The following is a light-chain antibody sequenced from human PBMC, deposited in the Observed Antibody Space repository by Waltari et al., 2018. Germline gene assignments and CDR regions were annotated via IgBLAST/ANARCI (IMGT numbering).Light chain of an antibody. V-gene: IGKV1-39*01. CDR2: AAS. CDR3: QQGYSAPWT. Sequence: DIQMTQSPSSLSASEGDRVTITCRASQSISRDLNWYQQKPGKAPKLLIDAASSLQSGVPSRFSGSGSGTDFTLTISSLQLEDFATFYCQQGYSAPWTFGQGTRVEIK. CDR1: QSISRD. J-gene: IGKJ1*01.